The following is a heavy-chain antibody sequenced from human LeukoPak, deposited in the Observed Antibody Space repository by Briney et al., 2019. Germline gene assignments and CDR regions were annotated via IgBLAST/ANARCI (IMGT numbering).Heavy chain of an antibody. D-gene: IGHD2-2*02. J-gene: IGHJ4*02. CDR2: VNHRGST. CDR1: GGSFSGYY. Sequence: SETLSLTCAVYGGSFSGYYGSWIREPPGKGLEWIGEVNHRGSTNYNPSLKRRVTISVDTSKNQFSLKLSSVTAADTAVYYCARAGDIVVVPAAIGSDRAFDYWGQGTLVTVSS. CDR3: ARAGDIVVVPAAIGSDRAFDY. V-gene: IGHV4-34*01.